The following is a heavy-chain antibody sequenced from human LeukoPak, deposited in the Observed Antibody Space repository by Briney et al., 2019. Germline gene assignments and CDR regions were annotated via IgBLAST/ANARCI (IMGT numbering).Heavy chain of an antibody. D-gene: IGHD3-10*01. CDR3: ARARFGEIQYYYYGMDV. Sequence: ASVKVSCKASGYTFTSYYMHWVRQAPGQGLEWMGIINPSGGSTSYAQKFQDRVTMTRDTSTSTVYMELSSLRSEDTAVYYCARARFGEIQYYYYGMDVWGQGTTVTVSS. J-gene: IGHJ6*02. CDR1: GYTFTSYY. V-gene: IGHV1-46*01. CDR2: INPSGGST.